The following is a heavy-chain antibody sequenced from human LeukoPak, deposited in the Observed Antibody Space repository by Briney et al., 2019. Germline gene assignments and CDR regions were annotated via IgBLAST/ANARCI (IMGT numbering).Heavy chain of an antibody. J-gene: IGHJ4*02. CDR1: GGSISSGGYY. Sequence: KPSETLPLTCTVSGGSISSGGYYWSWIRQHPGKGLEWIGYIYYSGSTYYNPSLKSRVTISVDTSKNQFSLKLSSVTAADTAVYYCARGGVYYYDSSGYYLDYWGQGTLVTVSS. D-gene: IGHD3-22*01. CDR2: IYYSGST. V-gene: IGHV4-31*03. CDR3: ARGGVYYYDSSGYYLDY.